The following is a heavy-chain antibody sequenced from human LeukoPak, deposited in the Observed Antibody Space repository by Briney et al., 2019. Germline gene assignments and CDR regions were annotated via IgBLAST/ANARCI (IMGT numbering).Heavy chain of an antibody. Sequence: SETLSLTCTVSGGSISSSSYYWGWIRQPPGKGLEWIGSIYYSGSTYYNPSLKSRVTISVDTSKNQFSLKLSSVTAADTAVYYCARWRGGDAFDIWGQGTMVTVSS. CDR2: IYYSGST. D-gene: IGHD5-12*01. CDR1: GGSISSSSYY. CDR3: ARWRGGDAFDI. V-gene: IGHV4-39*01. J-gene: IGHJ3*02.